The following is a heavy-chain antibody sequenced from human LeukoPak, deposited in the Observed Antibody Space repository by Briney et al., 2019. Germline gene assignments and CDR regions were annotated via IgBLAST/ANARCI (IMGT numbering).Heavy chain of an antibody. D-gene: IGHD6-19*01. Sequence: GGSLRLSCAASGFTFSSYSMNWVRQAPGKGLEWLSYISSSRSNMYYADSVKGRFAISRDNAENSLYLQMSSLGDDDTAVYYCASLSSSDWYGDYWGQGTLVTVSS. CDR3: ASLSSSDWYGDY. J-gene: IGHJ4*02. V-gene: IGHV3-48*02. CDR1: GFTFSSYS. CDR2: ISSSRSNM.